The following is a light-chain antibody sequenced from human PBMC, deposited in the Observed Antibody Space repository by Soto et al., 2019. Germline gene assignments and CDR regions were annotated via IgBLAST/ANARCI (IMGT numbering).Light chain of an antibody. CDR3: CSYAGSYTWV. CDR1: SRDVGAYKY. J-gene: IGLJ1*01. CDR2: DVT. Sequence: QSALTQPRSVSGSPGQSVTISCTGTSRDVGAYKYVSWYQQYPGEAHKVMIYDVTQRPSGGPDRFSGTKSGNTASLTISGLQAEDEADYYCCSYAGSYTWVVGSGTKLTVL. V-gene: IGLV2-11*01.